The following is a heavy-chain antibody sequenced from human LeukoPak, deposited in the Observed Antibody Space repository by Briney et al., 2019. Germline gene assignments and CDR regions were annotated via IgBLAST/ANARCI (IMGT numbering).Heavy chain of an antibody. CDR2: IIPIFGTA. V-gene: IGHV1-69*13. CDR3: ARAPYYYGSGSPPYFDY. D-gene: IGHD3-10*01. CDR1: GGTFSSYA. J-gene: IGHJ4*02. Sequence: VASVKVSCKASGGTFSSYAISWVRQAPGQGLEWMGGIIPIFGTANYAQKFQGRVTITADESTSTAYMELSSLRSEDTAVYYCARAPYYYGSGSPPYFDYWGQGTLVTVSS.